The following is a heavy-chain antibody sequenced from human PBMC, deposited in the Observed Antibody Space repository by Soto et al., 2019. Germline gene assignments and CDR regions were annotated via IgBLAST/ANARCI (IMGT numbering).Heavy chain of an antibody. J-gene: IGHJ6*03. V-gene: IGHV1-18*01. CDR2: ISAYNGNT. Sequence: GASVKVSCKASGYTFTSYGISWVRQAPGQGLEWMGWISAYNGNTNYAHKLQGRVTMTTDTSTSTAYMELRSLRSDDTAVYYCARSLQGDGSGSYWRYYYYYMDVWGKGTTVTVSS. CDR3: ARSLQGDGSGSYWRYYYYYMDV. D-gene: IGHD3-10*01. CDR1: GYTFTSYG.